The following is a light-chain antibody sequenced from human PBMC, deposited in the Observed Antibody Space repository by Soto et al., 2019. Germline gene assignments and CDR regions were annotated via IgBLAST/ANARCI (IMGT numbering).Light chain of an antibody. V-gene: IGLV2-14*01. CDR1: NSDVGGYNY. Sequence: QSALTQPASVSGSPGQSITISCTGTNSDVGGYNYVSWYQQNPGKAPKLMIYEVSNRPSGVSDRFSASKSGNTASLTISGLQAEDEADYYCSSYTSGSTLVVFGGGTQLTVL. CDR2: EVS. CDR3: SSYTSGSTLVV. J-gene: IGLJ2*01.